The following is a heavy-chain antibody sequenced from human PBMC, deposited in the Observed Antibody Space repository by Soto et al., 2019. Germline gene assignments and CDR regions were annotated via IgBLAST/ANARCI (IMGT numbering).Heavy chain of an antibody. V-gene: IGHV4-30-2*01. CDR2: IYHSGST. CDR1: GGSISSGGYS. CDR3: ARGHPLGF. Sequence: PSETLSLTCAVSGGSISSGGYSWSWIRQPPGKGLECIGYIYHSGSTYYNPSLKSRVTISVDRSKNQFSLKLSSVTAADTAVYYCARGHPLGFWGQGNLVTVSS. J-gene: IGHJ4*02.